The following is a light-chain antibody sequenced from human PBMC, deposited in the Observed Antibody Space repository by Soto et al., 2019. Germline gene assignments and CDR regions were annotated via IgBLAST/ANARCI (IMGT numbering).Light chain of an antibody. CDR1: QSINREF. J-gene: IGKJ2*01. CDR2: QTS. Sequence: EIILTQSPGTLSVSPGERATLSCRGSQSINREFLAWCQQKPGHAPRLLMFQTSTRASGVPDRFSGSGSGTDFTLTITGLEPEDSAVYYCQQYGDSPAYTFGQGTKVDIK. CDR3: QQYGDSPAYT. V-gene: IGKV3-20*01.